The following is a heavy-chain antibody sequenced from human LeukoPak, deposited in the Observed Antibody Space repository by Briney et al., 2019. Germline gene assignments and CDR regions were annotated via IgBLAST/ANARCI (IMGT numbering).Heavy chain of an antibody. CDR2: INHSGST. D-gene: IGHD4-17*01. J-gene: IGHJ4*02. Sequence: SETLSLTCAVYGGSFSGYYWSWIRQPPGKGLEWIGEINHSGSTNYNPSLKSRVTISVDTSKNQFSLKLSSVTAADTAVYYCARELSYGDYVIDYWGQGTLVTVSS. CDR1: GGSFSGYY. CDR3: ARELSYGDYVIDY. V-gene: IGHV4-34*01.